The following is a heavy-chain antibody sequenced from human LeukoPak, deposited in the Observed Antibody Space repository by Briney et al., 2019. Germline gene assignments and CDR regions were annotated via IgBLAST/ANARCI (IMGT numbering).Heavy chain of an antibody. Sequence: SETLSLTCTVSGGSISSYYWSWIRQPAGRGLEWVGRIYTSGSTNYNPSLKSRVTMPVDTSKNQFSLKRTSGTAADPAVYYCARPGGYSYGYAVWGQGTLVTVSS. D-gene: IGHD5-18*01. CDR3: ARPGGYSYGYAV. CDR2: IYTSGST. J-gene: IGHJ4*02. CDR1: GGSISSYY. V-gene: IGHV4-4*07.